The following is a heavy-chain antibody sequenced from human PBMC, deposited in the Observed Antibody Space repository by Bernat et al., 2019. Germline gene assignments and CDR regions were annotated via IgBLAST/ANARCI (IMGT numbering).Heavy chain of an antibody. J-gene: IGHJ3*02. Sequence: QVQLQQSGPGLVKPSQTLSLTCAISGDSVSSNSAAWNWIRQSPSRGLEWLGRTYYRSKWYNDYAVSVKSRITINPDTSKNQFSLQLNSVTPEDTAVYYCARAPHLDGDYAPGAFDIWGQGTMVTVSS. CDR3: ARAPHLDGDYAPGAFDI. D-gene: IGHD4-17*01. V-gene: IGHV6-1*01. CDR1: GDSVSSNSAA. CDR2: TYYRSKWYN.